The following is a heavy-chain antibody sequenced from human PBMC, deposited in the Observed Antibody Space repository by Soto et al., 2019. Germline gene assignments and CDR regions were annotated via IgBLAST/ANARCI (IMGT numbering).Heavy chain of an antibody. CDR3: ARDNGSGSPNYYYYGMDV. J-gene: IGHJ6*02. V-gene: IGHV4-59*01. Sequence: SETLSLTCTVSGGSISSYYWSWIRQPPGKGLEWIGYIYYSGSTNYNPSLKRRVTISVDTSKNQFSLKLSSVTAADTAVYYCARDNGSGSPNYYYYGMDVWGQGTTVTVSS. D-gene: IGHD3-10*01. CDR1: GGSISSYY. CDR2: IYYSGST.